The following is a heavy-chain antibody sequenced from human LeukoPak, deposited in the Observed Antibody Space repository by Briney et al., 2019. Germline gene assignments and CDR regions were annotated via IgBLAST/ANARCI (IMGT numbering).Heavy chain of an antibody. V-gene: IGHV1-69*13. D-gene: IGHD3-10*01. CDR3: ARGGQLAPYYYGMDV. J-gene: IGHJ6*02. CDR2: IIPIFGTA. CDR1: GGTFSSYA. Sequence: SVKVSCKASGGTFSSYAISWVRQAPGQGLEWMGGIIPIFGTANYAQKFQGRVTITADESTSTAYMELSSLRSEDTAVYYCARGGQLAPYYYGMDVWGQGTTVTVSS.